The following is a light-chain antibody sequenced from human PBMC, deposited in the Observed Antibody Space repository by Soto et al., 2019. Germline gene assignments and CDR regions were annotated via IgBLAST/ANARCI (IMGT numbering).Light chain of an antibody. CDR2: SNN. CDR3: AAWDDSLNGRYV. J-gene: IGLJ1*01. Sequence: QSVLTQPPSASGTPGQRVTISCSGDRSNIGSNSVNWYQQLPGTAPTLLIYSNNQRPSGVPARFSGSKSGTSASLAISGLQSDDEADYYCAAWDDSLNGRYVFGTGTK. V-gene: IGLV1-44*01. CDR1: RSNIGSNS.